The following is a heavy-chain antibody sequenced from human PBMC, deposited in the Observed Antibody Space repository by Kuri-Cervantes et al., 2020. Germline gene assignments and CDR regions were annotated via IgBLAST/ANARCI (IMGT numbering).Heavy chain of an antibody. D-gene: IGHD3-22*01. Sequence: ASVKVSCKVSGYTLTELSMHWVRQAPGKGLEWMGGFDPEDGETIYAQKFQGRVTMTEDTSTDTAYMELSSLRPEDTAVYYCATDLYYDSSGPLGPLDAFDIWGQGTMVTVSS. CDR1: GYTLTELS. V-gene: IGHV1-24*01. J-gene: IGHJ3*02. CDR3: ATDLYYDSSGPLGPLDAFDI. CDR2: FDPEDGET.